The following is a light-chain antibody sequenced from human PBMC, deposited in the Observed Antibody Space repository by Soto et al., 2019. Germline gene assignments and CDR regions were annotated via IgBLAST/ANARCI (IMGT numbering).Light chain of an antibody. V-gene: IGKV1-8*01. CDR2: AAS. J-gene: IGKJ2*01. Sequence: AIRMTQSPSSFSASTGDRVTITCRASQGISSYLAWYQQKPGKAPKLLIYAASTLQSGDPSRFSGSGSGTDFTLTISCLQSEDFATYYCRQYYSYPRTFGQGTKLEIK. CDR3: RQYYSYPRT. CDR1: QGISSY.